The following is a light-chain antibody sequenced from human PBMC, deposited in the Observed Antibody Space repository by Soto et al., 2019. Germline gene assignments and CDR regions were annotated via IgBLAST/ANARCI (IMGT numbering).Light chain of an antibody. CDR2: EVS. V-gene: IGKV1-5*03. CDR3: MQARQTPPWT. CDR1: QSINKW. J-gene: IGKJ1*01. Sequence: DILLTQSPSTLSASVGDRVTISCRASQSINKWWAWYQHKPGKAPNLLIYEVSTLHSGVPSRFSGSGSGTDFTLKISRVEAEDVGVYYCMQARQTPPWTFGPGTKVDI.